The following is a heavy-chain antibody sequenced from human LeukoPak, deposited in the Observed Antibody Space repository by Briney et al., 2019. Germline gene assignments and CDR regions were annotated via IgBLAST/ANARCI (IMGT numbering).Heavy chain of an antibody. Sequence: SETLSLTCAVSGGSISSGNWWSWVRQPPGKGLEWIGEIYHSGSTNYNPSLKSRVTISADKSKNQFSLKLSSVTAADTAVYYCARYRGANGYYFDYWGQGTLVTVSS. CDR1: GGSISSGNW. CDR3: ARYRGANGYYFDY. CDR2: IYHSGST. V-gene: IGHV4-4*02. D-gene: IGHD3-10*01. J-gene: IGHJ4*02.